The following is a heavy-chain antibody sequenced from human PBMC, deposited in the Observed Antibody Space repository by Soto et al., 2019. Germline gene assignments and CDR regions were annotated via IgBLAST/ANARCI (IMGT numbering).Heavy chain of an antibody. V-gene: IGHV1-46*01. D-gene: IGHD2-2*01. CDR1: WYRITSLS. J-gene: IGHJ6*02. Sequence: WKACWYRITSLSSRWVQQAQGQGLELIGKINPSEGSPKYAQKFKGRVCTSGDTSASTVYRELSSLKYEDTAVYYCARWLVYCSSSSCPDYYYGMDVWGQWTTVPVSS. CDR2: INPSEGSP. CDR3: ARWLVYCSSSSCPDYYYGMDV.